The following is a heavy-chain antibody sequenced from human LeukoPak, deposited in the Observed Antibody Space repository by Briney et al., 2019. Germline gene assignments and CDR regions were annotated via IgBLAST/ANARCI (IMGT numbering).Heavy chain of an antibody. V-gene: IGHV4-34*01. Sequence: SETLSLTCAVYGGSFSGYYWSWIRQPPGKGLEWIGEINHSGSTNYNPSLKSRVTISVDTSKNQFSLKLSSVTAADTAVYYCAREDATYWFDPWGQGTLVTVSS. CDR2: INHSGST. CDR3: AREDATYWFDP. CDR1: GGSFSGYY. J-gene: IGHJ5*02.